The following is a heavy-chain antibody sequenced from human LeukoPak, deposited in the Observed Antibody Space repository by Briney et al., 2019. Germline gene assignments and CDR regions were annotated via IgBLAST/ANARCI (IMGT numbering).Heavy chain of an antibody. J-gene: IGHJ4*02. Sequence: GGSLRLSCAASGFTFSSYAMSWVRQAPGKGLEWVSAISGAGDSTYYADSAKGRFTISRDNSRNTLYLHMNSLRVEDTAVYYCAKGASGWYPGFDYWGQGIVVTVSS. CDR1: GFTFSSYA. CDR3: AKGASGWYPGFDY. CDR2: ISGAGDST. D-gene: IGHD6-19*01. V-gene: IGHV3-23*01.